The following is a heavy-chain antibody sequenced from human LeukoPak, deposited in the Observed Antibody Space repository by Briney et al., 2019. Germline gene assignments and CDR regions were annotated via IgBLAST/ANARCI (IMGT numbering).Heavy chain of an antibody. CDR3: ARDRFHYDSGVQEAFDI. V-gene: IGHV3-23*01. CDR1: GFTFSSYA. CDR2: ISASGAST. Sequence: GGSLRLSCAASGFTFSSYAMSWVRQAPGKGLEWVSAISASGASTYYADSVKGRFTISRDNAKNSLYLQMNSLRAEDTAVYYCARDRFHYDSGVQEAFDIWGQGTMVTVSS. D-gene: IGHD3-22*01. J-gene: IGHJ3*02.